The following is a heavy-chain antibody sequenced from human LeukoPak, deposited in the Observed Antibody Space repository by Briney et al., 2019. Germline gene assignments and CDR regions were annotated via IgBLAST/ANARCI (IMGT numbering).Heavy chain of an antibody. CDR3: ATLSGGRTYYFDY. V-gene: IGHV1-24*01. J-gene: IGHJ4*02. D-gene: IGHD2-15*01. Sequence: VASVKVSCKVSGYTLTELSMHWVRQAPGKGLELMGGFDPEDGETIYAQKFQGRVTMTEDTSTDTAYMELSSLRSEDTAVYYCATLSGGRTYYFDYWGQGTLVIVSS. CDR2: FDPEDGET. CDR1: GYTLTELS.